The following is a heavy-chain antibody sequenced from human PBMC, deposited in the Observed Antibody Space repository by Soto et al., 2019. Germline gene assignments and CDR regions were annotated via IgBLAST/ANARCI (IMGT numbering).Heavy chain of an antibody. CDR2: VYNSGST. Sequence: SETLSLTCTVSGSSVSSNNYYWAFIRQPPGKGLEWIGSVYNSGSTYYNPSLKSRLTVSLDTSKNQLSLSLRSVTAADTAVYYCARHPPRFCSTTSCYPDGGNFHYWGQGTLVTVSS. D-gene: IGHD2-2*01. CDR1: GSSVSSNNYY. V-gene: IGHV4-39*01. CDR3: ARHPPRFCSTTSCYPDGGNFHY. J-gene: IGHJ4*02.